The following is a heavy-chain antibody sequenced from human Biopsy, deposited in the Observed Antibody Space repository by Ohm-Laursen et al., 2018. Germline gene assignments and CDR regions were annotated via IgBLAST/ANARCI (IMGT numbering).Heavy chain of an antibody. CDR2: IHYSGTT. CDR3: ARQGEWEHFADY. D-gene: IGHD1-26*01. J-gene: IGHJ4*02. V-gene: IGHV4-59*05. CDR1: GGDINNYY. Sequence: SETLSLTCNVSGGDINNYYWSWIRQPAGKGLEWIGSIHYSGTTYYHASLRSRVTISVDKSKNQFSLKLTSVTAAETAVYYCARQGEWEHFADYWGQGTLVSVSS.